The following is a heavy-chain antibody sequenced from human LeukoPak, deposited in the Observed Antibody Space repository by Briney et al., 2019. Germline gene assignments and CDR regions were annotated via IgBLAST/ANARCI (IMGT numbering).Heavy chain of an antibody. D-gene: IGHD3-3*01. V-gene: IGHV1-69*15. CDR3: ARDPRILEWSSPKGYYYMDV. Sequence: EASVKVSCKASGGSFRNYVISWVRQAPGQGLEWMGRITPLFHTTDYAQKFQGRVTITADESTSTAYMELSSLRSEDTAVYYCARDPRILEWSSPKGYYYMDVWGKGTTVTVSS. CDR2: ITPLFHTT. J-gene: IGHJ6*03. CDR1: GGSFRNYV.